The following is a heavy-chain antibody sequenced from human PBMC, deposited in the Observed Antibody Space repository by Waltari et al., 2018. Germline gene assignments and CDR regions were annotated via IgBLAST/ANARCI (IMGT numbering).Heavy chain of an antibody. CDR2: IYYSGST. J-gene: IGHJ6*02. D-gene: IGHD2-2*01. Sequence: QVQLQESGPGLVKPSETLSLTCTVSGGSISSYYWSWIRQPPGKGLEWIGYIYYSGSTNYNPSRKSLVTRSVDTSKNQCALKLSSVTAADTAVYYCARDGYAYYGMDVWGQGTTVTVSS. CDR3: ARDGYAYYGMDV. V-gene: IGHV4-59*01. CDR1: GGSISSYY.